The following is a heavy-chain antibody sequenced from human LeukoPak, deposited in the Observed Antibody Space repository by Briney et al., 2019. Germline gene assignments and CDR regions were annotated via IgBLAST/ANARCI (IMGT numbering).Heavy chain of an antibody. CDR1: GGSIGSYH. Sequence: SETLSLTCSVSGGSIGSYHWSWIRRPPGKGLEWIGHVHYTWNTKYNPSLTGRVSISLDRSKNQFSLSLSSLTAADTAVYYCARVASKGGMDVWGQGTTVIVSS. CDR2: VHYTWNT. D-gene: IGHD5/OR15-5a*01. J-gene: IGHJ6*02. CDR3: ARVASKGGMDV. V-gene: IGHV4-59*01.